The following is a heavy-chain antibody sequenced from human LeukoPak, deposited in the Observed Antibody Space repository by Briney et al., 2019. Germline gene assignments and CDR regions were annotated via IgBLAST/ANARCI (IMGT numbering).Heavy chain of an antibody. D-gene: IGHD2-21*02. CDR3: ASVLYCGADCYSGRYFFDY. V-gene: IGHV1-46*01. CDR1: GYTFTSYD. J-gene: IGHJ4*02. CDR2: INPSGDST. Sequence: ASRTLSCKAYGYTFTSYDMHWVRQAPRQELEWMGIINPSGDSTSYAQKFQGRVTMTRDTSTSTVYMELSSLRSEDTAVYYCASVLYCGADCYSGRYFFDYWGQGTLVTVSS.